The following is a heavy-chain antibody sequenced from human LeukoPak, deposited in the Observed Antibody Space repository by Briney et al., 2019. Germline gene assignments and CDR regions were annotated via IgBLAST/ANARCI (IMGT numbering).Heavy chain of an antibody. CDR3: ARSGGYYYYYMDV. V-gene: IGHV1-69*13. CDR1: GYTFTGYY. J-gene: IGHJ6*03. CDR2: IIPIFDTG. D-gene: IGHD2-15*01. Sequence: ASVKVSCKASGYTFTGYYIHWVRQAPGQGLEWMGGIIPIFDTGNYAQKFQSRLTITADESTSTAYVQWSSLKASDTAMYYCARSGGYYYYYMDVWGKGTTVTVSS.